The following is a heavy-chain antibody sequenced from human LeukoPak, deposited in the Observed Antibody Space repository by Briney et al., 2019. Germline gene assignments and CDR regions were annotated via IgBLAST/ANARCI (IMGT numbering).Heavy chain of an antibody. V-gene: IGHV3-9*01. CDR3: ATGVSGYYAD. D-gene: IGHD3-22*01. CDR2: ISWNSGSI. J-gene: IGHJ4*02. Sequence: GGSLRLSCVASAFSFSSKWMSWVRQAPGKGLEWVSGISWNSGSIGYADSVKGRFTISRDNAKNSLYLQMNSLRAEDTALYYCATGVSGYYADWGQGTLVTVSS. CDR1: AFSFSSKW.